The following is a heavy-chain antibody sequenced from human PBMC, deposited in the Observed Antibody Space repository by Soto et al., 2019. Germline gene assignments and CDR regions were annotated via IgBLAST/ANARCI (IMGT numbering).Heavy chain of an antibody. CDR2: IYYSGST. Sequence: PSETLSLTCTVSGSSISSYYWSWIRQPPGKGLEWIGYIYYSGSTNYNPSLKSRVTISVDTSKNQFSLKLSSVTAADTAVYYCARHASYDFWSGFRWFDPWGQGTLVTVSS. CDR3: ARHASYDFWSGFRWFDP. CDR1: GSSISSYY. J-gene: IGHJ5*02. V-gene: IGHV4-59*08. D-gene: IGHD3-3*01.